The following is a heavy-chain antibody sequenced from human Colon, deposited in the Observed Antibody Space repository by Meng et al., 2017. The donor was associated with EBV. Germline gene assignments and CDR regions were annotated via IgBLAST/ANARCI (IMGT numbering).Heavy chain of an antibody. CDR1: GGSINIGDYH. CDR2: IYYTGST. V-gene: IGHV4-30-4*01. Sequence: QVRLKVSGPGLVTPSQPLSLPCTFTGGSINIGDYHWSWIRQPPGKGLEWIGYIYYTGSTYYNPSLRSRVTISMDTSKNQFSLRLSSVTAADTAVYYCARNYYFDYWGQGTLVTVSS. CDR3: ARNYYFDY. J-gene: IGHJ4*02.